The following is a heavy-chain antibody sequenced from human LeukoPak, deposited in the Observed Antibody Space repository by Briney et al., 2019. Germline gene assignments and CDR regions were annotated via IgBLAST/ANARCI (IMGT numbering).Heavy chain of an antibody. V-gene: IGHV4-59*01. CDR3: ARDNVIAAAGTRWFDP. J-gene: IGHJ5*02. Sequence: SETLSLTCTVSGGSISSYYWSWIRQPPGKGLEWIGYIYYSGSTNYNPSLKSRATISVDTSKNQFSLKLSSVTAADTAVYYCARDNVIAAAGTRWFDPWGQGTLVTVSS. CDR1: GGSISSYY. D-gene: IGHD6-13*01. CDR2: IYYSGST.